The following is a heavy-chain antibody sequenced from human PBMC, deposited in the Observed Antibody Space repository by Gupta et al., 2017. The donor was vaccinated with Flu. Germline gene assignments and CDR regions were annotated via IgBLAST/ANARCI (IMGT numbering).Heavy chain of an antibody. CDR2: INRGGSA. CDR1: SSYC. J-gene: IGHJ4*02. D-gene: IGHD6-13*01. CDR3: ARGTYSSSWSSNFDR. V-gene: IGHV4-34*13. Sequence: SSYCGTWIRQSPGKGLEWIGEINRGGSATYNPALQGRVTISVDTYNKQFSLRLMSVTAADTGVYYCARGTYSSSWSSNFDRWGLGTLVTVSS.